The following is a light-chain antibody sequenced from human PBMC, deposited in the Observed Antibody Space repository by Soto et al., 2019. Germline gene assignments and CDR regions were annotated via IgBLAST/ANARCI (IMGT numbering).Light chain of an antibody. J-gene: IGKJ1*01. CDR3: QEYNSYWT. V-gene: IGKV1-5*03. CDR1: QSISSL. Sequence: DIQMTQSPSTLSASVGDRVTITCRASQSISSLLAWYQQKPGKAPNLLIYKASTLESGVPSRFSGSGSGTEFPLTISSLRPDDFATYYFQEYNSYWTFGQGTKVEIK. CDR2: KAS.